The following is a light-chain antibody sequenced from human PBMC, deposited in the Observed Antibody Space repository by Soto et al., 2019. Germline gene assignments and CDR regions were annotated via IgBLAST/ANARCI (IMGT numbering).Light chain of an antibody. Sequence: DIQMTQSPSSLSASVGDRVTITCRASQDISNYLAWYQQKPGKVPKLLIYGASTLQSGVPSRFSGSGSGTDFTLTISSLQPEDVAPYYCQKYNSAPWTFGQGTKVEIK. CDR2: GAS. CDR3: QKYNSAPWT. CDR1: QDISNY. V-gene: IGKV1-27*01. J-gene: IGKJ1*01.